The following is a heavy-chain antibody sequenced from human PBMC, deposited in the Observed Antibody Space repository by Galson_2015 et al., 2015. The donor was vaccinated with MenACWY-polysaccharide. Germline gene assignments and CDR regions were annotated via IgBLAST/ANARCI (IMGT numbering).Heavy chain of an antibody. Sequence: SMRLSCAASGVTFSNYGMNWVRQAPGKGLEWVAVIAHDGTVTHYTDSVRGRFTVSRDNSKNMLYLYMNSLRPDDTAVYFCAKERDARMSSSLNLWGQGTLVIVSS. D-gene: IGHD1-20*01. J-gene: IGHJ4*02. CDR1: GVTFSNYG. CDR2: IAHDGTVT. CDR3: AKERDARMSSSLNL. V-gene: IGHV3-30*18.